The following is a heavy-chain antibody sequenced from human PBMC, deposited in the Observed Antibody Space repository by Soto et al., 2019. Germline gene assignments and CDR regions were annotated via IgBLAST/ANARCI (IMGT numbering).Heavy chain of an antibody. J-gene: IGHJ5*02. Sequence: SETLSLTCTVSGGSISSYYWSWIRQPPGKGLEWIGYIYYSGSTNYNPSLKSRVTISVDTSKNQFSLKLSSVTAADTAVYYCARATIFGVVPNWFDPWGQGTLVTVSS. CDR1: GGSISSYY. CDR2: IYYSGST. V-gene: IGHV4-59*01. CDR3: ARATIFGVVPNWFDP. D-gene: IGHD3-3*01.